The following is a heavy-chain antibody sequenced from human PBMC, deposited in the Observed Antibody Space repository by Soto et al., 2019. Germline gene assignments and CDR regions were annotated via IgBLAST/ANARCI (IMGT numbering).Heavy chain of an antibody. J-gene: IGHJ6*03. Sequence: GGSLRLSCTASGFTFGDYAMSWFRQAPGKGLEWVGFIRSKAYGGTTEYAASVKGRFTISRDDSKSIAYLQMNSLKTEDTAVYYCTREGWDIVVVPAVFYYMDVWGKGTTVTVSS. V-gene: IGHV3-49*03. CDR2: IRSKAYGGTT. CDR3: TREGWDIVVVPAVFYYMDV. D-gene: IGHD2-2*01. CDR1: GFTFGDYA.